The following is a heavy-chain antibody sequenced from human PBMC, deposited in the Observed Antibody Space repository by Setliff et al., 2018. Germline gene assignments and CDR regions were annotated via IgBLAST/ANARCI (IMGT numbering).Heavy chain of an antibody. Sequence: SVKVSCKASGYTFTSYAMNWVRQAPGQGLEWMGGIIPILGIANYAQKFQGRVTITADESTSTAYMELSSLRSEDTAVYYCARGAYYYYYGMDVWGQGTTVTVSS. CDR3: ARGAYYYYYGMDV. CDR2: IIPILGIA. J-gene: IGHJ6*02. V-gene: IGHV1-69*10. CDR1: GYTFTSYA.